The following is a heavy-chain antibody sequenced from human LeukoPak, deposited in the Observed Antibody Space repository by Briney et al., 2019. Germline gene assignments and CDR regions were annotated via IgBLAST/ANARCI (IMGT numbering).Heavy chain of an antibody. CDR3: ARDGFVGAADY. CDR2: IKQDGSEK. CDR1: VFTFSGYL. J-gene: IGHJ4*02. D-gene: IGHD6-13*01. V-gene: IGHV3-7*01. Sequence: GSLRLSCAASVFTFSGYLINWVRQAPREGLEWVANIKQDGSEKQYVDSVRGRFTISRDNAKNSLYLQMNSLRVEDTAVYYCARDGFVGAADYWGQGTLVTVSS.